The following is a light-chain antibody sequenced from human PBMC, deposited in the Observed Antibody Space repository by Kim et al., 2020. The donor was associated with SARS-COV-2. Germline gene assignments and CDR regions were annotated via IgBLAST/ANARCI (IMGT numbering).Light chain of an antibody. CDR1: RSVSIN. CDR2: GPS. V-gene: IGKV3-15*01. Sequence: SVSPGNSATPSCRASRSVSINLAWYQQKPGQAPRLLLYGPSTRATGVPARFSGSGSGTEFTLTISSLQSEDFAVYYCQQYYDWPTFGQGTKVDIK. CDR3: QQYYDWPT. J-gene: IGKJ1*01.